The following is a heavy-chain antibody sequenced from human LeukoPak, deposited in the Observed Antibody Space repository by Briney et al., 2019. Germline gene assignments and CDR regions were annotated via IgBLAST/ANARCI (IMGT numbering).Heavy chain of an antibody. CDR1: GYTFTSYA. CDR2: INAGNGNT. Sequence: ASVKVSCKASGYTFTSYAMHWVRQAPGQRLEWMGWINAGNGNTKYSQEFQGRVTITRDTSASTAYMELSSLRSEDTAVYYCASTVVRGVHPYYFDYWGQGTLVTVSS. D-gene: IGHD3-10*01. J-gene: IGHJ4*02. CDR3: ASTVVRGVHPYYFDY. V-gene: IGHV1-3*03.